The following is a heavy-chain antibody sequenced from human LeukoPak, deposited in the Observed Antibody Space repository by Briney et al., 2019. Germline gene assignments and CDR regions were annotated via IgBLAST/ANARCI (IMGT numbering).Heavy chain of an antibody. CDR3: TTAGYSRYA. CDR2: IRSKAYGGTT. CDR1: GFTFGDYA. V-gene: IGHV3-49*03. Sequence: GGSLRLSCTASGFTFGDYAMSWFRQAPGKGLDWVGFIRSKAYGGTTEYAASVKGRFTISRDDSKNTLYLQMNSLKTEDTAVYYCTTAGYSRYAGGQGALVTVSS. J-gene: IGHJ4*02. D-gene: IGHD6-13*01.